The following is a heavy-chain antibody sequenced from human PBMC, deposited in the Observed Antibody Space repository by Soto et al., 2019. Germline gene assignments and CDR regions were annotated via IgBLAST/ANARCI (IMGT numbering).Heavy chain of an antibody. CDR1: GDSITKSIYY. V-gene: IGHV4-39*01. Sequence: PSETLSLTCTVSGDSITKSIYYWAWVRQTPGKGLEWIASIYYAGNTYYNPSLQSRVTISVDASKNQFSLELQSVTAADSAVYYCARVPYYGSGGDGPYYFDCWGQGTLVTVSS. CDR3: ARVPYYGSGGDGPYYFDC. CDR2: IYYAGNT. D-gene: IGHD2-15*01. J-gene: IGHJ4*02.